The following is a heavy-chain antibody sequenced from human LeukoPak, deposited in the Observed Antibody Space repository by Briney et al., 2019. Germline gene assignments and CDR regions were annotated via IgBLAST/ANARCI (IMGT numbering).Heavy chain of an antibody. CDR2: IIPIFGTA. D-gene: IGHD3-22*01. CDR3: ASGDYYDSSDFDY. CDR1: GGTFSSYA. J-gene: IGHJ4*02. Sequence: SVKVSCKASGGTFSSYAISWVRQAPGQGLEWMGRIIPIFGTANYAQKFKGRVTITTDESTSTAYMELSSLRSEDTAVYYCASGDYYDSSDFDYWGQGTLVTVSP. V-gene: IGHV1-69*05.